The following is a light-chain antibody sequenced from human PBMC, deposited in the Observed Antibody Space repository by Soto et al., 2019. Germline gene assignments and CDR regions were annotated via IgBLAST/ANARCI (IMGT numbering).Light chain of an antibody. V-gene: IGKV1-5*03. CDR1: QSVRTW. CDR2: KAS. Sequence: DIQMTQSPSTLSAAVGDRVTITCRASQSVRTWLAWYQQKPGKAPKLLIYKASSLQSGVPSRFSRSGSGTDFTLTIRRLQPHDFATYYCLEYNSYLIYTFGQGTKVEIK. CDR3: LEYNSYLIYT. J-gene: IGKJ2*01.